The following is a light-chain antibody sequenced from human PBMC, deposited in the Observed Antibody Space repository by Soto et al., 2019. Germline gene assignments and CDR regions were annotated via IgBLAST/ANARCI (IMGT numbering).Light chain of an antibody. Sequence: EIVLTQSPGTLSLSPGERATLSCRASQSVSSSYLAWYQQKPGQAPRLLIYGASSRATGIPDRFSRSGSGTDFTLTLSSLEPEDFAVYYCQQYGSSPETFGQGTKLEIK. CDR1: QSVSSSY. CDR3: QQYGSSPET. V-gene: IGKV3-20*01. CDR2: GAS. J-gene: IGKJ2*01.